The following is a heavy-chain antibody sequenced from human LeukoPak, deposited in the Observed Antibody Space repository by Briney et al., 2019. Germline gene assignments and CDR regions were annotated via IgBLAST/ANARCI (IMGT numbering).Heavy chain of an antibody. CDR3: AREDSSGWYVFDY. D-gene: IGHD6-19*01. CDR1: GYTFTSYY. CDR2: INPSGGST. Sequence: ASVKVSCKASGYTFTSYYMHWVRQAPGQGLEWMGIINPSGGSTSYAQKFQGRVTMTRDTSTNTVYMELSSLRSEDTAVYSCAREDSSGWYVFDYWGQGTLVTVSS. V-gene: IGHV1-46*01. J-gene: IGHJ4*02.